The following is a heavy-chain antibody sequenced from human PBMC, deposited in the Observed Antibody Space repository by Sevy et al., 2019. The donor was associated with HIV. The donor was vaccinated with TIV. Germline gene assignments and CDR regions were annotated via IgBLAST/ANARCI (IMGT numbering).Heavy chain of an antibody. CDR2: IYNNIGST. Sequence: SETLSLTCSVSDDSINSYYWSWIRQPPGKGLEWIGYIYNNIGSTSYNPSLTSRVTISVDTSKNHFSLKLTSLTAADTAISDGAGGAVVMGTAATTVLDFWGLGSLVTVSS. CDR3: AGGAVVMGTAATTVLDF. J-gene: IGHJ4*02. CDR1: DDSINSYY. D-gene: IGHD2-15*01. V-gene: IGHV4-59*12.